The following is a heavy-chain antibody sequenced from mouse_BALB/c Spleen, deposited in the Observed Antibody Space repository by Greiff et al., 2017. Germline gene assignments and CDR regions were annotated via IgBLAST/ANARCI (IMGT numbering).Heavy chain of an antibody. J-gene: IGHJ2*01. CDR3: ARGEIFITTATNY. CDR1: GYTFTSYW. D-gene: IGHD1-2*01. V-gene: IGHV1-7*01. CDR2: INPSTGYT. Sequence: QVQLQQSGAELAKPGASVKMSCKASGYTFTSYWMHWVKQRPGQGLEWIGYINPSTGYTEYNQKFKDKATLTADKSSSTAYMQLSSLTSEDSAVYYCARGEIFITTATNYWGQGTTLTVSS.